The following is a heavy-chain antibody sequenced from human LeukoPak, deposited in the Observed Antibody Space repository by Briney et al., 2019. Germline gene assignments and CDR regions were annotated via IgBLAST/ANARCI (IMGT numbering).Heavy chain of an antibody. CDR3: AKDKVAGLFYIDY. Sequence: GGSLRLSCAASGFTFSSYGMHWVRQAPGKGLEWVAVIWYDGSNKYYADSVKGRFTISRDNSKNTLYLQMNSLRAEDTAVYYCAKDKVAGLFYIDYWGQGTLVTVSS. J-gene: IGHJ4*02. D-gene: IGHD2-15*01. V-gene: IGHV3-33*06. CDR2: IWYDGSNK. CDR1: GFTFSSYG.